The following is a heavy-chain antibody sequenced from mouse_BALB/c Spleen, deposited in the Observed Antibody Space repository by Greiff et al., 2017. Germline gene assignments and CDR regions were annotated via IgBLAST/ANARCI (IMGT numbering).Heavy chain of an antibody. D-gene: IGHD1-2*01. Sequence: VQLQQSGPELMKPGASVKISCKASGYSFTSYYMHWVKQSHGKGLEWIGYIDPFNGGTSYNQKFKGKATLTVDKSSSTAYMHLSSLTSEDSAVYYCARDYDYFAYWGQGTLVTVSA. V-gene: IGHV1S135*01. CDR1: GYSFTSYY. CDR3: ARDYDYFAY. J-gene: IGHJ3*01. CDR2: IDPFNGGT.